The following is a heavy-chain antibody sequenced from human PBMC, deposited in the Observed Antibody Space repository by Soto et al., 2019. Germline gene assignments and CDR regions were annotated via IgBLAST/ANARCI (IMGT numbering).Heavy chain of an antibody. CDR2: TYYRSKWYN. Sequence: SETLSLTCAISGDSVSSNSAAWNWIRQSPSRGLEWLGRTYYRSKWYNDYAVSVKSRITINPDTSKNQFSLQLNSVTPEDTAVYYCARGQGRDSSSWYYYYYGMDVWGQGTTVTVSS. CDR3: ARGQGRDSSSWYYYYYGMDV. D-gene: IGHD6-13*01. CDR1: GDSVSSNSAA. V-gene: IGHV6-1*01. J-gene: IGHJ6*02.